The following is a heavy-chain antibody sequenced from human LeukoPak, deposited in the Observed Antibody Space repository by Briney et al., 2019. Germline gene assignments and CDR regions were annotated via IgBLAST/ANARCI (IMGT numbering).Heavy chain of an antibody. D-gene: IGHD2-15*01. CDR2: ISAYNGNT. V-gene: IGHV1-18*01. CDR1: GYTFTSYG. Sequence: ASVKVSCKASGYTFTSYGISWVRQAPGQGLEWMGWISAYNGNTNYAQKLQGRVTMTTDTSTSTAYMELRSLRSDDTAVYYCARDYARRRNLGYCSGGSCTNWFDPWGQGTLVTVSS. J-gene: IGHJ5*02. CDR3: ARDYARRRNLGYCSGGSCTNWFDP.